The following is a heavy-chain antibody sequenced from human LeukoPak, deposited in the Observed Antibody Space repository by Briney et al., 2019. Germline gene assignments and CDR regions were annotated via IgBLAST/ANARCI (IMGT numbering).Heavy chain of an antibody. V-gene: IGHV4-34*01. CDR3: ARDVETYSSGWYFDY. CDR2: INHSGST. Sequence: PSETLSLTCAVYGGSFSGYYWSWIRQPPGKGLEWIGEINHSGSTNYNPSLKSRVTISVDTSKIQFSLKLNSVTAADTAVYYCARDVETYSSGWYFDYWGQGTLVTVSS. D-gene: IGHD6-19*01. J-gene: IGHJ4*02. CDR1: GGSFSGYY.